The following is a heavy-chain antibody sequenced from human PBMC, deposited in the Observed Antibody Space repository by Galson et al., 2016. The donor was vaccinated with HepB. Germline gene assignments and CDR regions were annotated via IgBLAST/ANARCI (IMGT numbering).Heavy chain of an antibody. CDR1: GFTLDNYA. CDR3: AKDIGRGTSYYFYGMDV. D-gene: IGHD3/OR15-3a*01. CDR2: ISWNSGAI. V-gene: IGHV3-9*01. J-gene: IGHJ6*04. Sequence: SLRLSCAASGFTLDNYAMHWVRQAPGKGLEWVSGISWNSGAIGNAVSVKGRFTVSRDNAKNSLYLQMNSLRAEDTALYYCAKDIGRGTSYYFYGMDVWGKGTTVTVSS.